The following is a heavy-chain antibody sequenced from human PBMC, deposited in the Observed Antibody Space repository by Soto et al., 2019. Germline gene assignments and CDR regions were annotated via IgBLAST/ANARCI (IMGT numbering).Heavy chain of an antibody. D-gene: IGHD2-21*02. CDR3: ARFCGGDCYYYYYGMDV. CDR1: GGSISSYY. Sequence: SETLSLTCTVSGGSISSYYWSWIRQPPGKGLEWIGYIYYSGSTNYNPSLKSRVTISVDTSKNQFSLKLSSVTAADTAVYYCARFCGGDCYYYYYGMDVWGQGTTVTVSS. V-gene: IGHV4-59*08. J-gene: IGHJ6*02. CDR2: IYYSGST.